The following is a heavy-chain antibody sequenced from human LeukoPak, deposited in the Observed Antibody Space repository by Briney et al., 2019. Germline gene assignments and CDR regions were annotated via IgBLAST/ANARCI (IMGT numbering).Heavy chain of an antibody. CDR2: ISTSGDST. CDR1: GLTFSNYA. J-gene: IGHJ4*02. Sequence: GGSLRLSCEASGLTFSNYAMSWVRQAPGKGLEWVSAISTSGDSTYYADSVRGRFTISRDNSKNTLYLQMTSLRAEDTAVYYCARKVYHRFDYWGQGTLVTVSS. CDR3: ARKVYHRFDY. V-gene: IGHV3-23*01. D-gene: IGHD2-2*01.